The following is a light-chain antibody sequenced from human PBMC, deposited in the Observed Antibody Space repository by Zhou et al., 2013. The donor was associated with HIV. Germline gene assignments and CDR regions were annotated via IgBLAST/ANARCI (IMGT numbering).Light chain of an antibody. CDR1: QSVSSSY. Sequence: EIVLTQSPGTLSLSPGERVTLSCRASQSVSSSYLAWYQQKPGQAPRLLVYGASTRATGIPDRFSGSGSATDFTLTISRLEPEDFAVYYCQQYGSSPYTFGQGAKLEIK. CDR2: GAS. CDR3: QQYGSSPYT. J-gene: IGKJ2*01. V-gene: IGKV3-20*01.